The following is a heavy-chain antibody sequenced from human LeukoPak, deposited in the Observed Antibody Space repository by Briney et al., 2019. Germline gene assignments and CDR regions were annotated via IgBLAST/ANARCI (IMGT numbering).Heavy chain of an antibody. V-gene: IGHV3-53*01. CDR3: ARVTDPFRAFDI. J-gene: IGHJ3*02. Sequence: GGSLRLSCAASGFTVSSNYMSWVRQAPGKGLEWVSVIYSGGSTYYADSVKGRFTISRDNSKNTLYLQMNSLRAEDTAVYYCARVTDPFRAFDIWGQGTMVTVSS. CDR2: IYSGGST. D-gene: IGHD2/OR15-2a*01. CDR1: GFTVSSNY.